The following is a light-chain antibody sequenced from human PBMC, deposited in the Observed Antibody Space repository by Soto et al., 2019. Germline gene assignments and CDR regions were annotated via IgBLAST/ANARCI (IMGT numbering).Light chain of an antibody. CDR2: DAS. CDR3: HQRQSWPRT. J-gene: IGKJ1*01. V-gene: IGKV3-11*01. CDR1: QSVSHA. Sequence: EVVLTQSPATLSLSPGDRATHSCRASQSVSHALAWYQQKAGQAPRLLIHDASSRATGIPARFSGSGSETDFTLTISSLEPEDFAIYYCHQRQSWPRTFGQGTKVDI.